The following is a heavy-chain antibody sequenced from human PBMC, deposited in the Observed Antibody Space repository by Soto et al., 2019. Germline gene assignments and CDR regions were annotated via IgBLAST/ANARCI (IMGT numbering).Heavy chain of an antibody. CDR3: AKTMTRRGPIDC. J-gene: IGHJ4*02. Sequence: QRELQESGPGLVKPSETLSRTCTVSGGSISSSSYYWGWIRKPPGKGLEWIGSIYYSGSTYYNPSLKSRVTISVDTSNNQFSLKLSSVTAADTAVYYCAKTMTRRGPIDCWGQGTLVTVSS. V-gene: IGHV4-39*01. D-gene: IGHD1-1*01. CDR1: GGSISSSSYY. CDR2: IYYSGST.